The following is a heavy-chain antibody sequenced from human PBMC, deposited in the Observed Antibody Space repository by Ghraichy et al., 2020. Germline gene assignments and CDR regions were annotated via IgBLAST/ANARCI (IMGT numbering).Heavy chain of an antibody. CDR1: GDSISSSSYH. CDR2: IQYRGST. Sequence: SQTLSLTCVVSGDSISSSSYHWAWIRQSPGKGLEWIGSIQYRGSTFYDTSLQSRLTISVDTSKNQISLRLRSVTAADTAVYYCARHSRVPPHYHYYGMDVWGPGTRVT. CDR3: ARHSRVPPHYHYYGMDV. J-gene: IGHJ6*02. V-gene: IGHV4-39*01. D-gene: IGHD3-16*01.